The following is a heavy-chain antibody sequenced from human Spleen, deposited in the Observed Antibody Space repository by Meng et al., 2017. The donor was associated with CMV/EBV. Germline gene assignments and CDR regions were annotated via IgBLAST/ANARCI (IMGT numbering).Heavy chain of an antibody. Sequence: SLKISCAASGFTFDDYAMHWVRQAPGKGLEWVSGISWNSGSIGYADSVKGRFTISRDNADNTLYLQMNSLRAEDTAMYYCARVLHFDFWSGYYDYWGQGTLVTVSS. CDR2: ISWNSGSI. CDR1: GFTFDDYA. J-gene: IGHJ4*02. D-gene: IGHD3-3*01. CDR3: ARVLHFDFWSGYYDY. V-gene: IGHV3-9*01.